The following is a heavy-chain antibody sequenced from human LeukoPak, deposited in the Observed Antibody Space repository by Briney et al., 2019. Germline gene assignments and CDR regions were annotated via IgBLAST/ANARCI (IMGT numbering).Heavy chain of an antibody. D-gene: IGHD3-22*01. CDR3: AREVDYYDTSDYFPLGY. V-gene: IGHV4-39*07. J-gene: IGHJ4*02. CDR1: GGSISSSSYY. CDR2: IYYSGST. Sequence: SETLSLTCTVSGGSISSSSYYWVWIRQPPGKGLQWIGIIYYSGSTYYNPSLKSRVTMSVDTSKNHFSLKLSSVTAADTAVYYCAREVDYYDTSDYFPLGYWGQGTLVTVSS.